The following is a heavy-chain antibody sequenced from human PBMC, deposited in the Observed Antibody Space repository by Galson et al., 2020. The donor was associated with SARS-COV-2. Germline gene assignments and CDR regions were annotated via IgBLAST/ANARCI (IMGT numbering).Heavy chain of an antibody. CDR2: AYRTGAT. CDR3: ATTRYYSSGSYYPFDL. Sequence: SETLSLTCTVGGGSIGDYYWSWLRHFPGKGLQWIGYAYRTGATEYNPSLKGRLTMSVDTSKNQFSLELTSVTAADTAVYYCATTRYYSSGSYYPFDLWGQGAQVTVSS. D-gene: IGHD3-10*01. J-gene: IGHJ4*02. V-gene: IGHV4-59*12. CDR1: GGSIGDYY.